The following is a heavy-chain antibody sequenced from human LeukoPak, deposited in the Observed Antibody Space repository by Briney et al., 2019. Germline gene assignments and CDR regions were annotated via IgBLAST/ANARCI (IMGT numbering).Heavy chain of an antibody. CDR1: GGSISSGGYS. CDR2: IYHSGST. CDR3: VRLSSSWYPGMDV. V-gene: IGHV4-30-2*01. Sequence: PSETLSLTCAVSGGSISSGGYSWSWIRQPPGKGLEWIGYIYHSGSTYYNPSLKSRVTISVDRSKNQFSLKLSSVTAADTAVYYCVRLSSSWYPGMDVWGQGTTVTVSS. J-gene: IGHJ6*02. D-gene: IGHD6-13*01.